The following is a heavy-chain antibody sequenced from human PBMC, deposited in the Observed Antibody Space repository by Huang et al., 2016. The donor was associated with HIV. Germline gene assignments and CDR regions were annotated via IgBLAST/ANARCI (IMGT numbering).Heavy chain of an antibody. J-gene: IGHJ4*02. D-gene: IGHD6-19*01. CDR1: GGSFSGYY. CDR2: INHSGKH. V-gene: IGHV4-34*01. Sequence: QVQLRQWGAGLVKPSETLSLTCAVSGGSFSGYYWTWIRQSPGQGLEWMGEINHSGKHHYQPSTESRVTISRDTAKNRFSLQVTSVSAADTGVYFCAREKAADSAGYGVYYFDYWGEGALVTVTS. CDR3: AREKAADSAGYGVYYFDY.